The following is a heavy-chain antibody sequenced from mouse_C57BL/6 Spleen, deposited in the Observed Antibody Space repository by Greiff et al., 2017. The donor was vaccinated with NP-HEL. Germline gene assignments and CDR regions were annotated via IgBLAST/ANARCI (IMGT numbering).Heavy chain of an antibody. D-gene: IGHD2-3*01. CDR2: ISYDGSN. CDR3: AKSDGYPFAY. Sequence: EVQLVESGPGLVKPSQSLSLTCSVTGYSITSGYYWNWIRQFPGNKLEWMGYISYDGSNNYNPSLKNRISITRDTSKNQFFLKLNSVTTEDTATYYCAKSDGYPFAYWGQGTLVTVSA. J-gene: IGHJ3*01. CDR1: GYSITSGYY. V-gene: IGHV3-6*01.